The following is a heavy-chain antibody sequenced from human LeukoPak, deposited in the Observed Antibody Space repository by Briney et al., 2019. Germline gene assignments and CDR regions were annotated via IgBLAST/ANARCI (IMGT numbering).Heavy chain of an antibody. CDR2: ISSSSSTI. CDR1: GFTFSSYS. V-gene: IGHV3-48*01. Sequence: GGSLRLSCGASGFTFSSYSMNWVRQAPGKGLDWVSYISSSSSTIYYADSVKGRFTISRDNAKNSLYLQMNSLRAEDTAVYYCARLYGTYPGWFDPWGQGTLVTVSS. CDR3: ARLYGTYPGWFDP. J-gene: IGHJ5*02. D-gene: IGHD4-17*01.